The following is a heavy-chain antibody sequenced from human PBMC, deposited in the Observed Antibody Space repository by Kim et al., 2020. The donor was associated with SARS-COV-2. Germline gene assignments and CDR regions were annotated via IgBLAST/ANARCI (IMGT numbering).Heavy chain of an antibody. J-gene: IGHJ4*01. V-gene: IGHV3-30-3*01. CDR2: ISYDGSNK. D-gene: IGHD2-2*02. Sequence: GGSLRLSCAASGFTFSSYAMHWVRQAPGKGLEWVAVISYDGSNKYYADSVKGRFTISRDNSKNTLYLQMNSLRAEDTAVYYCASPNPWSYCSSTSCYID. CDR3: ASPNPWSYCSSTSCYID. CDR1: GFTFSSYA.